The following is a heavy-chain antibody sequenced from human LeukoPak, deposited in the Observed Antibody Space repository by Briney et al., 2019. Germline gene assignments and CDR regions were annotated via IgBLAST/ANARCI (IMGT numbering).Heavy chain of an antibody. CDR2: IHYSGST. J-gene: IGHJ4*02. CDR3: ASAGNSGNYYRGYYFDY. V-gene: IGHV4-59*08. CDR1: GSMYNYY. Sequence: PSETLSLTCTVSGSMYNYYWSWIRQPPGKGLEWIGYIHYSGSTNYNPSLKSRVTMSLDTSKNQVSLKLNSVTAADTAVYYCASAGNSGNYYRGYYFDYWGQGTLVTVSS. D-gene: IGHD1-26*01.